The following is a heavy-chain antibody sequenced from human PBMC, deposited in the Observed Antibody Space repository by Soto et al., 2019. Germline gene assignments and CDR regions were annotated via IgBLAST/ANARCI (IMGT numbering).Heavy chain of an antibody. CDR2: ISPTGGST. Sequence: EVQLLESGGGLVHPGGSLRLSCATSGFSFSSYAMTWLRQAPGKGLEWVSTISPTGGSTYYADSVTGRFTISRDDSKNTLYLHMNSLRADDTATYYCAKDLLQWLDVSGPFDYWGQGTLVTVSS. J-gene: IGHJ4*02. D-gene: IGHD6-19*01. CDR3: AKDLLQWLDVSGPFDY. V-gene: IGHV3-23*01. CDR1: GFSFSSYA.